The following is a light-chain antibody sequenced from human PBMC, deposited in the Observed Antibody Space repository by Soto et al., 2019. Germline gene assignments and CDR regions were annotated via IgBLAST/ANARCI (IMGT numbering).Light chain of an antibody. J-gene: IGKJ3*01. CDR1: QTVSANY. CDR2: GAS. CDR3: QQYGRSPH. V-gene: IGKV3-20*01. Sequence: ELVLTQSPGTLSLTPGERATLSCRASQTVSANYLAWYQQKAGQAPRLLIYGASNRATGIPDMFSGSGSGTDFTLTISRLEPEDFAVYYCQQYGRSPHFGPGTKVDIK.